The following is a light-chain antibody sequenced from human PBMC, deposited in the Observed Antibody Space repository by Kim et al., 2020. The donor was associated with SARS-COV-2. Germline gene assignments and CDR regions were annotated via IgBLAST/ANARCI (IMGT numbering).Light chain of an antibody. V-gene: IGKV2-30*01. J-gene: IGKJ1*01. CDR3: LQDTLWPPVT. Sequence: VPDRFSGSGSGTDFTLKIGRVEAEDVGVFYCLQDTLWPPVTFGQGTKVDIK.